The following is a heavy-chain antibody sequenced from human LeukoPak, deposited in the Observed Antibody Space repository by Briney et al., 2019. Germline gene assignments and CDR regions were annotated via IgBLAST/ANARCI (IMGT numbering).Heavy chain of an antibody. CDR3: AKDSPYDSSGYYYVY. CDR2: ISSSSSYI. J-gene: IGHJ4*02. V-gene: IGHV3-21*04. Sequence: GGSLRLSCAASGFAFNSQTMSWVRQAPGKGLEWVSSISSSSSYIYYADSVKGRFTISRDNAKNSLYLQMNSLRAEDTAVYYCAKDSPYDSSGYYYVYWGQGTLVTVSS. CDR1: GFAFNSQT. D-gene: IGHD3-22*01.